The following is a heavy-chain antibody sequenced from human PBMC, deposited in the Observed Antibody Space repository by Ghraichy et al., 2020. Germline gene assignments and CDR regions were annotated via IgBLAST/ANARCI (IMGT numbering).Heavy chain of an antibody. CDR3: AKGSSGYYDSSGDIYYYYYYGMDV. J-gene: IGHJ6*02. CDR2: ISGDGGST. V-gene: IGHV3-43*02. CDR1: GFTFDDYA. Sequence: GESLNISCAASGFTFDDYAMHWVRQAPGKGLEWVSLISGDGGSTYYADSVKGRFTISRDNSKNSLYLQMNSLRTEDTALYYCAKGSSGYYDSSGDIYYYYYYGMDVWGQGTTVTVSS. D-gene: IGHD3-22*01.